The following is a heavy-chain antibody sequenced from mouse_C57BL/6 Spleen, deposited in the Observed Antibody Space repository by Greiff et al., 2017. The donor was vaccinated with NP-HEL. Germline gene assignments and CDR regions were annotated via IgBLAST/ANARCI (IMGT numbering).Heavy chain of an antibody. V-gene: IGHV1-54*01. J-gene: IGHJ4*01. D-gene: IGHD3-1*01. Sequence: VQLQQSGAELVRPGTSVKVSCKASGYAFTNYLIEWVKQRPGQGLEWIGVINPGSGGTNYNEKFKGKATLTADKSSSTAYMQLSSLTSEDSAVYFCARSHSGYWGQGTSVTVSS. CDR1: GYAFTNYL. CDR2: INPGSGGT. CDR3: ARSHSGY.